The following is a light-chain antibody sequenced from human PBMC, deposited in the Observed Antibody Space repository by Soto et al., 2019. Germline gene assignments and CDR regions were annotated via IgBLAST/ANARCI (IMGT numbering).Light chain of an antibody. CDR1: QTVSASN. V-gene: IGKV3-20*01. Sequence: EIVLTQSPGTLSFSAGERATLSCRASQTVSASNIVWYQQRPGQAPRLLIYGASTRATDIPVRFSGSGSGTDFTLTISRLEPEDFAVYYCQLYVSSPIFGGGTKVEIK. CDR2: GAS. CDR3: QLYVSSPI. J-gene: IGKJ4*01.